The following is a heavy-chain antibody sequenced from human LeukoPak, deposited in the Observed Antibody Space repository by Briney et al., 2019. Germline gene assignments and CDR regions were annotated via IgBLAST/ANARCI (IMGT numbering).Heavy chain of an antibody. CDR3: ARAYDSSGYYPGY. J-gene: IGHJ4*02. Sequence: SVKVSCTASGGTFSSYAISWVRQAPGQGLEWMGGIIPICGTANYAQKFQGRVTITTDESKSTAYMELSSLRSEDTAVYYCARAYDSSGYYPGYWGQGTLVTVSS. V-gene: IGHV1-69*05. CDR1: GGTFSSYA. D-gene: IGHD3-22*01. CDR2: IIPICGTA.